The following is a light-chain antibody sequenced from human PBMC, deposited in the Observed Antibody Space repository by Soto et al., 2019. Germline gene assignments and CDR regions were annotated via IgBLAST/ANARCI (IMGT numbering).Light chain of an antibody. V-gene: IGKV3-15*01. J-gene: IGKJ4*01. Sequence: EIVMTQSPATLSVSPGERATLSCRASQSVSSNLAWYQQKPGQAPRLLIYGASTRATGIPARFSGSGSGTEFTLSISSLQSEDFAVYYCQQYNNWPPVTFCGGTKVEIK. CDR2: GAS. CDR3: QQYNNWPPVT. CDR1: QSVSSN.